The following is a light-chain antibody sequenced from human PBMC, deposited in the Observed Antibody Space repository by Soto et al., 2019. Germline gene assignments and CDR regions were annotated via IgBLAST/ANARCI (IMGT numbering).Light chain of an antibody. J-gene: IGKJ2*01. CDR1: QSVSSK. V-gene: IGKV3-15*01. CDR2: GAS. CDR3: QQYNNWYT. Sequence: EVVMTQSPATLSVSPGERATLSCRASQSVSSKLAWFQQKPGQAPRLLIYGASTRATGIPARFSGSVSGTEFTLTISSLQSEDFAVYYCQQYNNWYTFGQGTKVDIK.